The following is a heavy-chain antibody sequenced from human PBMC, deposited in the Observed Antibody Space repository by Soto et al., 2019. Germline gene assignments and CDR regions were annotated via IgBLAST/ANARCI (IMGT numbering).Heavy chain of an antibody. CDR3: ARDLRGSSGYDY. Sequence: SETLSLTCAVSGYSISSGYYWGWIRQPPGKGLEWIGSIYHSGSTYYNPSLKSRVTISVDTSKNQFSLKLSSVTAADTAVYYCARDLRGSSGYDYWGQGTLVTVSS. V-gene: IGHV4-38-2*02. J-gene: IGHJ4*02. D-gene: IGHD6-19*01. CDR2: IYHSGST. CDR1: GYSISSGYY.